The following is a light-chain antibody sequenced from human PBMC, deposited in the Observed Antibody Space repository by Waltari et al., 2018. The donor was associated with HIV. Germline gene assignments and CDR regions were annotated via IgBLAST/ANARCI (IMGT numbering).Light chain of an antibody. CDR3: QTWDNCTVI. V-gene: IGLV3-1*01. Sequence: SYRLTQPPSLSVSPGQRATITCSGPKLVDKYASWSPKSPVQSPVLVIFQDTKRPSGIPERFSCSKSGDTATLTISGIQAMDEADYYCQTWDNCTVIFGGGTTLTVL. J-gene: IGLJ2*01. CDR1: KLVDKY. CDR2: QDT.